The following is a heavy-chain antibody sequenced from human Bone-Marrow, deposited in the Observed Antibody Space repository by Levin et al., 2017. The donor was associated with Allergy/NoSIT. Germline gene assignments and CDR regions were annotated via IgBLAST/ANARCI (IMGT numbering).Heavy chain of an antibody. D-gene: IGHD2-15*01. CDR3: VRQRIMLNDH. J-gene: IGHJ4*02. CDR2: IYYSGDT. Sequence: SETLSLTCTVSGGSISSNSYYWGWIRQPPGKGLEWIGTIYYSGDTFYNSSLKSRVTISVDTSKSQLSLRVNSVTAADTAVYYCVRQRIMLNDHWGQGTLAIVSS. CDR1: GGSISSNSYY. V-gene: IGHV4-39*01.